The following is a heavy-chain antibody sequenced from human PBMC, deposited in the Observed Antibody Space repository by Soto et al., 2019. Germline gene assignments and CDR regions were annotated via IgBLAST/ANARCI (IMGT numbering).Heavy chain of an antibody. CDR2: ISWNSGSI. CDR1: GFTFDDYA. V-gene: IGHV3-9*01. J-gene: IGHJ3*02. CDR3: AKDPIVVVVAATLPDAFDI. Sequence: PGGSLRLSCAASGFTFDDYAMHWVRQAPGKGLEWVSGISWNSGSIGYADSVKGRFTISRDNAKNSLYLQMYSLRAEDTALYYCAKDPIVVVVAATLPDAFDIWGQGTMVTVSS. D-gene: IGHD2-15*01.